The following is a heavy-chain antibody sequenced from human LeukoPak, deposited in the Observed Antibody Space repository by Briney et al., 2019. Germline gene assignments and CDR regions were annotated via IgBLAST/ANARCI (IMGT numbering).Heavy chain of an antibody. V-gene: IGHV4-59*08. CDR3: AGQMDSRGSIDY. Sequence: SDTLSLTCTGSGGSIASYYWSWIRQSPGKRLEWIGYFYYSGSINYNPSLKSRVTISVDTSKNQFSLKLNSVTAADTAVYYCAGQMDSRGSIDYWGQGTLVSVSS. J-gene: IGHJ4*02. CDR2: FYYSGSI. CDR1: GGSIASYY. D-gene: IGHD3-22*01.